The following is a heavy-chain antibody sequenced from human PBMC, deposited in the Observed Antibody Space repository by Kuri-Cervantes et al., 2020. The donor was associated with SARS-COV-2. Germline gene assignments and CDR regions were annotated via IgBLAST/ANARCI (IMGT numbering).Heavy chain of an antibody. J-gene: IGHJ5*02. CDR3: ARVRDIVLMVYVIRGWFDP. D-gene: IGHD2-8*01. Sequence: SETLSLTCTVSGGSVSSGSYYWSWIRQPPGKGLEWIGYIYYSGSTNYNPSLKSRVTISVDTSKNQFSLKLSSVTAADTAVYYCARVRDIVLMVYVIRGWFDPWGQGTLVTVSS. V-gene: IGHV4-61*01. CDR2: IYYSGST. CDR1: GGSVSSGSYY.